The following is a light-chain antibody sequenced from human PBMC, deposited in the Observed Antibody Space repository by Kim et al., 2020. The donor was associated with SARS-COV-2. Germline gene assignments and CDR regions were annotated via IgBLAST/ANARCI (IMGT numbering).Light chain of an antibody. V-gene: IGLV3-19*01. J-gene: IGLJ3*02. CDR1: SLRINY. CDR2: ERH. Sequence: LGKTGSHTDQGKSLRINYDSRNPQKPAQAPLYVHYERHTRPPGIPDRFSGSSSANSASLTTTGAQAEDEADYYCNSRESGVNHVVFGGGTQLTVL. CDR3: NSRESGVNHVV.